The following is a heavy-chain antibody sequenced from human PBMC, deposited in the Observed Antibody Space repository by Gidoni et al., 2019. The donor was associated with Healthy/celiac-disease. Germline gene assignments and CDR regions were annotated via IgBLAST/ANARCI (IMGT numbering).Heavy chain of an antibody. CDR3: AKHTRIAAAHGGGMDV. Sequence: EVQLVESGGGLVQPGRSLRLSCAAYGFTFDDYAMHVVRQAPGKGLEWVSGISWNSGSICYADSVKGRFTISRDIAKNSLYLQMNSLRAEDAALYYCAKHTRIAAAHGGGMDVWGQGTTVTVSS. J-gene: IGHJ6*02. CDR1: GFTFDDYA. V-gene: IGHV3-9*01. CDR2: ISWNSGSI. D-gene: IGHD6-13*01.